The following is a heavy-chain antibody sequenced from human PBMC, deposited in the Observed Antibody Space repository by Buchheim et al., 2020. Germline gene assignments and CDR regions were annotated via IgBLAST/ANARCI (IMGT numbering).Heavy chain of an antibody. D-gene: IGHD3-22*01. CDR3: ARDGHYDSSGYYFDY. CDR2: ISNDGSNK. Sequence: QVQLVESGGGVVQPGGSLRLSCAASGFTFSTYVIYWVRQAPGKGLEWLAVISNDGSNKYYADSVKGRFTISRDNSKTTLYLQMNSLRAEDTAIYYCARDGHYDSSGYYFDYWGQGTL. CDR1: GFTFSTYV. V-gene: IGHV3-30-3*01. J-gene: IGHJ4*02.